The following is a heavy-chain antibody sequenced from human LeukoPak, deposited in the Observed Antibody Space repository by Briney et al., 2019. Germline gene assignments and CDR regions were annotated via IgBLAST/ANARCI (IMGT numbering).Heavy chain of an antibody. V-gene: IGHV3-74*01. CDR2: IHSDGTTT. CDR3: ARDLGYSFDY. CDR1: GFTFSIYW. J-gene: IGHJ4*02. D-gene: IGHD5-18*01. Sequence: GVFLRLSCEASGFTFSIYWMHWVRQAPGKGLVWVSRIHSDGTTTTYADSVKGRFTISRDNAKNTLYLQMNSPRAEDSAVYYCARDLGYSFDYLGPGTLVTVSS.